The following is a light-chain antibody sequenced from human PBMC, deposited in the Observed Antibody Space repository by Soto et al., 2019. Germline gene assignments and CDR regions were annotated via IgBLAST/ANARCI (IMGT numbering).Light chain of an antibody. CDR1: QNILSTANNRNY. V-gene: IGKV4-1*01. J-gene: IGKJ4*02. CDR3: QQYYCSPT. Sequence: DIVMTQSPDSLAVSLGERATINCKSSQNILSTANNRNYLAWYQQRPGQPPKRLLYWAFTRESGVPDRFSGRGSGTEFTPSISSLQAEDVSVYYCQQYYCSPTCGGGTKVEIK. CDR2: WAF.